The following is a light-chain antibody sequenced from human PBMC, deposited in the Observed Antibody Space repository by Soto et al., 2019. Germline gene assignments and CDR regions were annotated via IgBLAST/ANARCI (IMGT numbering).Light chain of an antibody. V-gene: IGLV2-8*01. CDR2: EVN. CDR1: SSDVGAYKY. Sequence: QSALTQPPSASGSPGQSVTISCTGTSSDVGAYKYVSWYQQHPGKAPKLIIYEVNKRPSGVPDRFSGSKSGNTASLTVSGLQAEDEADYYCTSYAGSNFVALGGGTKLTVL. J-gene: IGLJ2*01. CDR3: TSYAGSNFVA.